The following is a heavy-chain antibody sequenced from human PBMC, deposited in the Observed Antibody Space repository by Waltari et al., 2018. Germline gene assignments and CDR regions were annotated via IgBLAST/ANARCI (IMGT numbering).Heavy chain of an antibody. CDR1: EGAFTGYY. CDR3: ARGNWGGWFFDL. Sequence: QVQLQQWGAGLLKSSETLSLTCGVYEGAFTGYYWAWIRQTPDNGREWIGQINDSGSSQYNPSLERRVSISIDRIKRQFSLRLNSMTAADTAMYFCARGNWGGWFFDLWGRGTLVSVSS. D-gene: IGHD7-27*01. CDR2: INDSGSS. J-gene: IGHJ2*01. V-gene: IGHV4-34*02.